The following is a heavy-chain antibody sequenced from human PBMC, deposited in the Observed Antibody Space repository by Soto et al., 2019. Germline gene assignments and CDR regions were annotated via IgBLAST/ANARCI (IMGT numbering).Heavy chain of an antibody. CDR2: ISYEGSNT. Sequence: QVHLVESGGGVVQPGKSLRLSCVASGFTFDTYGIHWVRQAPGKGLQWVALISYEGSNTYYADSVRGRFTISRDNSKNTLSLEMNSLRADDTGLYYCAISTGGFGGLFVVPSDYWGQGTLVTVSS. J-gene: IGHJ4*02. V-gene: IGHV3-30-3*01. CDR1: GFTFDTYG. CDR3: AISTGGFGGLFVVPSDY. D-gene: IGHD3-16*02.